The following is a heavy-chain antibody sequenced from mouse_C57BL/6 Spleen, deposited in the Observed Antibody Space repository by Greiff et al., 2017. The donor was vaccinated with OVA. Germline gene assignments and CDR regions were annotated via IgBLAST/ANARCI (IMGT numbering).Heavy chain of an antibody. V-gene: IGHV1-26*01. D-gene: IGHD2-5*01. CDR1: GYTFTDYY. CDR3: AGSNGYYFDY. CDR2: INPNNGGT. J-gene: IGHJ2*01. Sequence: VQLQQSGPELVKPGASVKISCKASGYTFTDYYMNWVKQSHGKSLEWIGDINPNNGGTSYNQKFKGKATLTVDKSSSTAYMELRSLTSEDSAVYYCAGSNGYYFDYWGQGTTLTVSS.